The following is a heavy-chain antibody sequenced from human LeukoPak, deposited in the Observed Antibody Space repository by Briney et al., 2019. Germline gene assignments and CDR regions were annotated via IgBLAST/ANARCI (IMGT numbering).Heavy chain of an antibody. CDR1: GFTFSSYS. CDR2: ISSSSSTI. V-gene: IGHV3-48*01. Sequence: GGSLRLSCAASGFTFSSYSMNWVRQAPGKGLEWVSYISSSSSTIYYADSVKGRFTISRDNAKNSLYLQMNSLRAEDTAVYYCARGKRATPFFDFDYWGQGTLVTVSS. CDR3: ARGKRATPFFDFDY. J-gene: IGHJ4*02. D-gene: IGHD1-26*01.